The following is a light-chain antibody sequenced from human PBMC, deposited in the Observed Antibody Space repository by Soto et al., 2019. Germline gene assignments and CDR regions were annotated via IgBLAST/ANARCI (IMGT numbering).Light chain of an antibody. Sequence: ERLFTQSPGTLSLSPGERVTLSWRASQSVTSSHLAWYQQKPGKAPRLLIYGASTRATGIPDRLSGSGSGTDFTLTIRSLEPEDFAVYYCQQYGSSGTFGQGTKVDIK. CDR1: QSVTSSH. J-gene: IGKJ1*01. V-gene: IGKV3-20*01. CDR2: GAS. CDR3: QQYGSSGT.